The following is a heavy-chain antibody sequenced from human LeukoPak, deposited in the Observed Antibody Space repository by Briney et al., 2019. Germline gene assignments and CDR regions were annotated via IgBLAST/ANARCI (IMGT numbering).Heavy chain of an antibody. CDR3: ARGNILTGYCFDF. D-gene: IGHD3-9*01. J-gene: IGHJ4*02. CDR1: GGSITGYY. CDR2: IHYTGAT. V-gene: IGHV4-34*01. Sequence: SETLSLTCAVYGGSITGYYWSWVRQTPGRGLEWVGEIHYTGATSYSPSLKSRATISTDTSKNQFSLRLSSVTAADTAVYYCARGNILTGYCFDFWGQGALVTVSS.